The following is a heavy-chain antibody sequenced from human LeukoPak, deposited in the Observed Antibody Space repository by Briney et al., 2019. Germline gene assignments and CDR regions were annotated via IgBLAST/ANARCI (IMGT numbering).Heavy chain of an antibody. Sequence: PGGSLRLSCAAAGFTFSNYGMHWVRQAPGKGLEWAAVIWSDGSNKYHADSVKGRFTISRDNSKNTVYLQMNSLRAEDTAVYYCARAPPVHNAFDIWGQGTMVTVSS. J-gene: IGHJ3*02. CDR3: ARAPPVHNAFDI. CDR2: IWSDGSNK. V-gene: IGHV3-33*01. D-gene: IGHD1-1*01. CDR1: GFTFSNYG.